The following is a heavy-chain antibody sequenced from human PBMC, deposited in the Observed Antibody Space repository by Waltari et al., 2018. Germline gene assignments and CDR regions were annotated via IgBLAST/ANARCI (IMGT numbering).Heavy chain of an antibody. Sequence: QVQLQESGPGLVKPSETLSLTCTVSGGSISSYYWSWIRQPPGKGLEWIGYIYYSGSTNYNPSLKSRVTISVDTSKNQFSLKLSSVTAADTAVYYCARFLSPPDCSRQCGYFDYWGQGTLVTVSS. V-gene: IGHV4-59*08. CDR1: GGSISSYY. CDR3: ARFLSPPDCSRQCGYFDY. D-gene: IGHD2-2*01. J-gene: IGHJ4*02. CDR2: IYYSGST.